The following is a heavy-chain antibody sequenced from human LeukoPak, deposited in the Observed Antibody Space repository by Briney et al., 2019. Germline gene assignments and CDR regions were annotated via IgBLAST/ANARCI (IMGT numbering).Heavy chain of an antibody. CDR2: INPSGGST. D-gene: IGHD3-9*01. CDR1: GYTFTSYY. Sequence: ASVKVSCKASGYTFTSYYMHWVRQAPGQGLEWMGIINPSGGSTSYAQKFQGRVTMTRDMSTSTVYMELSSLRSEDTAVYYCASGSDILTGYYDGAFDIWGQGTMVTVSS. V-gene: IGHV1-46*01. CDR3: ASGSDILTGYYDGAFDI. J-gene: IGHJ3*02.